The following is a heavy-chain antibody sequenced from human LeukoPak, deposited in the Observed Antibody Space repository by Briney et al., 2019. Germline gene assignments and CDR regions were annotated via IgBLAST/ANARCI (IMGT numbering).Heavy chain of an antibody. J-gene: IGHJ3*02. Sequence: PSQTLSLTCAVSGGSISSGDFFWSWIRQHPGKGLEWIGYIYYSGSTYYNPSLKSRVTISVDTSKNQFSLKLSSVTAADTAVYYCARLAANDAFDIWGQGTMVTVSS. CDR3: ARLAANDAFDI. CDR1: GGSISSGDFF. V-gene: IGHV4-31*11. CDR2: IYYSGST. D-gene: IGHD2-15*01.